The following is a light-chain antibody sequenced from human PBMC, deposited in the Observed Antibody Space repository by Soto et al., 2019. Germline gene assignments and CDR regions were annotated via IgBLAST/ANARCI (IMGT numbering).Light chain of an antibody. V-gene: IGKV2-28*01. CDR3: MQALQSLT. CDR2: IGS. CDR1: QSLLYNNTYNY. J-gene: IGKJ5*01. Sequence: EIVMTQSPLTLPVTPGEPASISCRSSQSLLYNNTYNYLDWYVQKPGQSPQLLIYIGSNRAPGVPDRFSGSGSGTDFTLKIHRVEAEDVGTYYCMQALQSLTFGQGTRLEIQ.